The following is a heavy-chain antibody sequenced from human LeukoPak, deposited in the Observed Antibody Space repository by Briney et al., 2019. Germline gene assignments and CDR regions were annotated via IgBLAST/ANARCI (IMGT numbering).Heavy chain of an antibody. CDR1: GLTLSNYW. D-gene: IGHD2-21*02. CDR3: TSWGDTTAEYFQR. CDR2: IKQDGSEI. J-gene: IGHJ1*01. Sequence: GGSLRLSCAVSGLTLSNYWMNWVRQAPGKGLELVANIKQDGSEIYYVDSVKGRFTISRDNAQNSMYLQMNSLRVEDTAVYYCTSWGDTTAEYFQRWGQGTLVTVSS. V-gene: IGHV3-7*01.